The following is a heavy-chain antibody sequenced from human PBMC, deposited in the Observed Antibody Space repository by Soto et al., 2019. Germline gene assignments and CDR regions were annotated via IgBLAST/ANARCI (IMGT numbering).Heavy chain of an antibody. V-gene: IGHV4-30-4*01. CDR1: GGSISGGDYY. CDR3: ARTNYDYVWGSYRFDY. D-gene: IGHD3-16*02. J-gene: IGHJ4*02. Sequence: LSLTCTVSGGSISGGDYYWSWIRQPPGRGLEWIGYISYSGNTYYNPSLKSRLNISTDTSKIQFSLRLSSVTAADTAVYYCARTNYDYVWGSYRFDYWGQGTLVTSPQ. CDR2: ISYSGNT.